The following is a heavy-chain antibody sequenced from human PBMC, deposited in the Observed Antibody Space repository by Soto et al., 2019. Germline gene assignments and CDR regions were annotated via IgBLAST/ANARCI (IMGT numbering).Heavy chain of an antibody. CDR1: GYTFTGYY. CDR2: INPNSGGT. D-gene: IGHD6-13*01. Sequence: ASVKVSCKASGYTFTGYYMHWVRQAPGQGLEWMGWINPNSGGTNHAQKFQGWVTMTRDTSISTAYMELSRLRSDDTAVYYCARGGSYSSSAHKVLDYWGQGTLVTVSS. CDR3: ARGGSYSSSAHKVLDY. J-gene: IGHJ4*02. V-gene: IGHV1-2*04.